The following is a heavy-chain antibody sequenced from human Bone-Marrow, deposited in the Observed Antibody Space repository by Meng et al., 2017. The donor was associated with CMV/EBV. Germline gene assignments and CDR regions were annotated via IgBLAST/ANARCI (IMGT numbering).Heavy chain of an antibody. CDR1: GYTFTGYY. V-gene: IGHV1-2*02. Sequence: ASVKVSCKASGYTFTGYYMHWVRPAPGQGLEWMGWINPNSGGTNYAQKFQGRVTMTRDTSISTAYMELSRLRSDDTAVYYCARDQKARGMATIRRANAFDIWGQGTMVTVSS. CDR2: INPNSGGT. J-gene: IGHJ3*02. CDR3: ARDQKARGMATIRRANAFDI. D-gene: IGHD5-24*01.